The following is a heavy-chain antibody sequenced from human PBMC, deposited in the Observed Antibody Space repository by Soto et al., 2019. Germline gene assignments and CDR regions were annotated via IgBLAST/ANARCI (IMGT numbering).Heavy chain of an antibody. CDR2: INHSGST. D-gene: IGHD2-8*01. CDR1: GGSFSVYY. Sequence: PSDTLSLTCAVYGGSFSVYYRSWIRQPPGKGLEWIGEINHSGSTNYNPSLKSRVTISVDTSKNQFSLKLSSVTAADTAVYYCARGLPRPGGCTNGVCQNAAGYNWFDPWGQGTLVTVSS. CDR3: ARGLPRPGGCTNGVCQNAAGYNWFDP. V-gene: IGHV4-34*01. J-gene: IGHJ5*02.